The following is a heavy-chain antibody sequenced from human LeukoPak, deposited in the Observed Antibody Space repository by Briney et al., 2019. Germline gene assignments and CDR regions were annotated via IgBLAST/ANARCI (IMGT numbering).Heavy chain of an antibody. CDR2: IHYSGNT. J-gene: IGHJ4*02. Sequence: PSETLSLTCTVSSGSISSSNSFWGWIRQPPGKGLEWIGSIHYSGNTNYNPSLKSRVTISVDTSKNQFSLKLSSVTAADTAVYYCARRYSSGWLVYYFDYWGQGTLVTVSS. V-gene: IGHV4-39*07. CDR3: ARRYSSGWLVYYFDY. D-gene: IGHD6-19*01. CDR1: SGSISSSNSF.